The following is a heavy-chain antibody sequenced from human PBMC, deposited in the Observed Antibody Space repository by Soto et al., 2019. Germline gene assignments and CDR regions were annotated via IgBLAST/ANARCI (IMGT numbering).Heavy chain of an antibody. CDR2: IYYSGST. CDR1: GGSISSGGYY. D-gene: IGHD3-22*01. J-gene: IGHJ3*02. Sequence: PSETLSLTCTVSGGSISSGGYYWSWIRQHPGKGLVWIGYIYYSGSTYYNPSLKSRVTISVDTSKNQFSLKLSSVTAADTAVYYCARECKRYYDSSGRRADAFDIWGQGTMVTVSS. V-gene: IGHV4-31*03. CDR3: ARECKRYYDSSGRRADAFDI.